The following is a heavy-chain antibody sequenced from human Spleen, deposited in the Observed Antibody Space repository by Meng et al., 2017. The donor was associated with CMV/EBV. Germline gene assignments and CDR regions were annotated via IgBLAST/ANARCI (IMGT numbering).Heavy chain of an antibody. CDR3: ASGRSGVADY. CDR1: GFTFDTYW. V-gene: IGHV3-74*01. J-gene: IGHJ4*02. CDR2: INSDGSST. D-gene: IGHD3-10*01. Sequence: GESLKISCAASGFTFDTYWMHWVRQAPGKGLVWVSHINSDGSSTTYADNVQGRFTISRDNAKNSLYLQMNSLRAEDTAVYYCASGRSGVADYWGQGTLVTVSS.